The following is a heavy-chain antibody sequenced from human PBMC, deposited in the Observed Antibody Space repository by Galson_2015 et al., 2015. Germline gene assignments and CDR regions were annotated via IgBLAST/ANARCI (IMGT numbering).Heavy chain of an antibody. Sequence: SVKVSCKASGYRFTSYGISWVRQAPGQGLEWMGWISTYNGNTKYAQKFQDRVTMTADTSTNTVYMELRSLRFDDTAVYYCAKDPASLPRQRCAFDIWGQGTRVTVSS. CDR3: AKDPASLPRQRCAFDI. CDR1: GYRFTSYG. J-gene: IGHJ3*02. V-gene: IGHV1-18*01. D-gene: IGHD1-1*01. CDR2: ISTYNGNT.